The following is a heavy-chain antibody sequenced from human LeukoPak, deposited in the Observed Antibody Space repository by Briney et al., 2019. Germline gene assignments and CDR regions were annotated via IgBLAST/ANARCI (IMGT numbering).Heavy chain of an antibody. CDR1: GFTFTNAW. Sequence: GGSLRLSCAASGFTFTNAWMSWVRQAPGKGLEWVGRIKSKTDGGTTDYAAPVKGRFTISREDSKNTLYLQMNSLKTEDTAVYYCTTEAELRHYCTNGICYNFNCWGQGTLVTVSS. CDR3: TTEAELRHYCTNGICYNFNC. V-gene: IGHV3-15*01. J-gene: IGHJ4*02. CDR2: IKSKTDGGTT. D-gene: IGHD2-8*01.